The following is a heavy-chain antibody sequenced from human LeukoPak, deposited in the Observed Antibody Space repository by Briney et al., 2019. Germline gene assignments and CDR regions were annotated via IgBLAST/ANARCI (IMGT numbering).Heavy chain of an antibody. CDR2: ISGSGGST. CDR1: GFTFSSYA. J-gene: IGHJ3*02. Sequence: GGSLRLSCSASGFTFSSYAMSWVRQAPGKGREWVSAISGSGGSTYYADSVKGRFTISRDNSKNTLYLQMNSLRAEDTAVYYCAKDWPGPILPRGAFDIWGQGTMVTVSS. D-gene: IGHD3-10*01. CDR3: AKDWPGPILPRGAFDI. V-gene: IGHV3-23*01.